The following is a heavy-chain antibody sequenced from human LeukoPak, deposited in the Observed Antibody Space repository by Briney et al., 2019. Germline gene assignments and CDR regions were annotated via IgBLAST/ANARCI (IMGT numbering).Heavy chain of an antibody. D-gene: IGHD3-22*01. CDR3: ARDHDSSGYYIPFDY. CDR2: IYHSGST. CDR1: GGSISSGGYY. Sequence: SQTLSLTCTVSGGSISSGGYYWSWIRQPPGKGLEWIGYIYHSGSTYYNPFLKSRVTISVDRSKNQFSLKLSSVTAADTAVYYCARDHDSSGYYIPFDYWGQGTLVTVSS. V-gene: IGHV4-30-2*01. J-gene: IGHJ4*02.